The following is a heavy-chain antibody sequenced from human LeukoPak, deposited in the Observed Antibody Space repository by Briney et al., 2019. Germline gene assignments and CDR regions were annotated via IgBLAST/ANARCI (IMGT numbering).Heavy chain of an antibody. J-gene: IGHJ5*02. Sequence: SETLSLTCSVSSGSISSSTYYWGWIRQPPGKGLEWIGSIYYSGSTYYNPSLKSRVTISVDTSKNQFSLKLSSVTAVDTAVYYCARGRGEGRGISMIRGVRAPSYNWFDPWGHGTLVTVSS. D-gene: IGHD3-10*01. CDR1: SGSISSSTYY. CDR2: IYYSGST. CDR3: ARGRGEGRGISMIRGVRAPSYNWFDP. V-gene: IGHV4-39*07.